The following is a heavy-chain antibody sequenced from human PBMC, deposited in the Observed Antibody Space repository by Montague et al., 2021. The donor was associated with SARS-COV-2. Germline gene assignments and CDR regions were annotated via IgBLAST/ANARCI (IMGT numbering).Heavy chain of an antibody. Sequence: SETLSLTCAVNSSSFLPYYWSWIRKPPGGGLEWIGEVNPSGNAFNNSSLTSQVTISVSTSSSQFSLRLTSVTVADTAAYYCARARESHYMPWFDSWGQGTLVIVSS. CDR1: SSSFLPYY. CDR2: VNPSGNA. V-gene: IGHV4-34*01. J-gene: IGHJ5*01. D-gene: IGHD4-11*01. CDR3: ARARESHYMPWFDS.